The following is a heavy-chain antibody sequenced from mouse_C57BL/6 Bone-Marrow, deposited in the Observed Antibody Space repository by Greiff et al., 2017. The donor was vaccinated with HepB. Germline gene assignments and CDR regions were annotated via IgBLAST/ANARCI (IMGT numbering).Heavy chain of an antibody. CDR2: IYPRDGST. CDR1: GYTFTDHT. D-gene: IGHD1-1*01. J-gene: IGHJ2*01. Sequence: VQLQESDAELVKPGASVKISCKVSGYTFTDHTIHWMKQRPEQGLEWIGYIYPRDGSTKYNEKFKGKATLTADKSSSTAYMQLNSLTSEDSAVSFCARAPYYGSSLYYFDYRGQGTTLTVSS. V-gene: IGHV1-78*01. CDR3: ARAPYYGSSLYYFDY.